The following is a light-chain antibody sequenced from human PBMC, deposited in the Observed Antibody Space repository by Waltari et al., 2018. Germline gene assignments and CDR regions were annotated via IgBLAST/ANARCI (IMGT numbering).Light chain of an antibody. Sequence: SYELIHPPSVSVSPGKPGRITCSGGTLGDKFVCWYQQKPGQSPVLVIHQDSKRPSGIPERFSGSNSGNTATLTISGTQAMDEADYYCQAWDSSPQFGGGTKLTVL. CDR1: TLGDKF. CDR3: QAWDSSPQ. CDR2: QDS. J-gene: IGLJ3*02. V-gene: IGLV3-1*01.